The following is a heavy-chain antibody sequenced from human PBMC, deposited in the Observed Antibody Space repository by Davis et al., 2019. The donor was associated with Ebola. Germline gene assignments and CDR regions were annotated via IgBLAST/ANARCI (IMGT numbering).Heavy chain of an antibody. J-gene: IGHJ4*02. CDR2: ISWNSGSI. V-gene: IGHV3-9*01. CDR3: ARSSV. CDR1: GFTFDDYA. Sequence: SLKISCAASGFTFDDYAMHWVRQAPGKGLEWVSGISWNSGSIGYADSVKGRFTISRDNAKNSLYLQMNSLRAEDTAVYYCARSSVWGQGTLVTVSS. D-gene: IGHD5-24*01.